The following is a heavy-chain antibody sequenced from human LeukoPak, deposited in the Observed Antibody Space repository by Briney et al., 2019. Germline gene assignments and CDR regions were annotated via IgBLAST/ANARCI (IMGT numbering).Heavy chain of an antibody. CDR1: GGSISSYY. Sequence: SETLSLTCTVSGGSISSYYWSWIRQPPGKGLEWIGYIYYSGSTNYNPSLKSRVTISVDTSKNQFSLKLSSVTAADTAVYYCARSDSGYDLDYYYYYMDVWGKGTTVNISS. D-gene: IGHD5-12*01. CDR2: IYYSGST. V-gene: IGHV4-59*01. CDR3: ARSDSGYDLDYYYYYMDV. J-gene: IGHJ6*03.